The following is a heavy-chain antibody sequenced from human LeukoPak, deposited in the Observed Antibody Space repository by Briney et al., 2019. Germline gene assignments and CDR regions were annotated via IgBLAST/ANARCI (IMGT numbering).Heavy chain of an antibody. CDR1: GFTFSDYG. Sequence: GGSLRLSCAASGFTFSDYGMNWVRQAPGKGLEWVSSISRSSSYIYYVDSVKGRFTISRDNAKNSLYLQMNSLRAEDTAVYYCARGMYYFDYWGQGTLVTVSS. D-gene: IGHD2-8*01. CDR3: ARGMYYFDY. V-gene: IGHV3-21*01. J-gene: IGHJ4*02. CDR2: ISRSSSYI.